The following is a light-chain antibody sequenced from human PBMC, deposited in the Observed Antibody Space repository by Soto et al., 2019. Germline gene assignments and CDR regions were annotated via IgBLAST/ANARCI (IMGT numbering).Light chain of an antibody. J-gene: IGLJ1*01. CDR1: SSDVGAYNY. Sequence: QSALTQPPSASGSPGQSVTISCTGTSSDVGAYNYLSWYQQHPGKAPKLMIYEVSKRPSGVPDRFSGSKSGNKASLTVSGLQAEDEADYYCSSYAGSNNYVFGTGTKLTVL. V-gene: IGLV2-8*01. CDR2: EVS. CDR3: SSYAGSNNYV.